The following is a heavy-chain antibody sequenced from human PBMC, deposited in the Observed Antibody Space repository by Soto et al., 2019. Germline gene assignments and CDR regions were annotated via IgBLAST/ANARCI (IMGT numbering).Heavy chain of an antibody. CDR2: ISAYNGNT. Sequence: QVQLVQSGAEVKKPGASVKVSCKASGYTFTSYDISWVRQAPGQALEWMGWISAYNGNTNYAQKLQGRVTMTTDTSMSTADMELRSLRSDDPAVYYCASGDPEGWFDPWGQGTLVTVSS. V-gene: IGHV1-18*01. CDR1: GYTFTSYD. J-gene: IGHJ5*02. CDR3: ASGDPEGWFDP.